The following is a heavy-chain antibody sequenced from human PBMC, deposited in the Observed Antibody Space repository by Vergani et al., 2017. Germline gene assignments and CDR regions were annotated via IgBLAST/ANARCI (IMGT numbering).Heavy chain of an antibody. D-gene: IGHD2-2*02. CDR2: ISWNSGSI. CDR1: GFTFDDYA. J-gene: IGHJ4*02. V-gene: IGHV3-9*01. CDR3: AKSGGYCSSTSCYTSYYFDY. Sequence: EVQLVESGGGLVQPGRSLRLSCAASGFTFDDYAMHWVRQDPGKGLEWVSGISWNSGSIGYADSVKGRFTISRDNAKNSLYLQMNSLRAEDTALYYCAKSGGYCSSTSCYTSYYFDYWGQGTLVTVSS.